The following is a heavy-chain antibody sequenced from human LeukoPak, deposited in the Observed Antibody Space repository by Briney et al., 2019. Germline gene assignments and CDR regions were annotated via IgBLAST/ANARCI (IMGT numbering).Heavy chain of an antibody. CDR1: GYTFTSYG. D-gene: IGHD2-2*01. V-gene: IGHV1-18*01. J-gene: IGHJ6*03. CDR2: ISAYNGNT. Sequence: ASVKVSCKASGYTFTSYGISWVRQAPGQGLEWMGWISAYNGNTNYAQKLQGRVTMTTDTSTSTAYMELRSLRSDDTAVYYCARDFPETVVPAAMGYYYYYMDIWGKGTTVTVSS. CDR3: ARDFPETVVPAAMGYYYYYMDI.